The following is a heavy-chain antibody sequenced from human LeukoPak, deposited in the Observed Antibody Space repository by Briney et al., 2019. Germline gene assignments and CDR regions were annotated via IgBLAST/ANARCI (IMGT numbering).Heavy chain of an antibody. CDR3: ARAPTYYYDSSGYLRDAFDV. CDR2: LYYSGST. J-gene: IGHJ3*01. Sequence: SETLSLTCTVSGGSISSSIYYWGWIRQPPGKGLEWIGNLYYSGSTYYNPSLKSRVTISVDTSKNQFSLKLSSVTAADTAVYYCARAPTYYYDSSGYLRDAFDVWGQGTMVTVSS. V-gene: IGHV4-39*07. CDR1: GGSISSSIYY. D-gene: IGHD3-22*01.